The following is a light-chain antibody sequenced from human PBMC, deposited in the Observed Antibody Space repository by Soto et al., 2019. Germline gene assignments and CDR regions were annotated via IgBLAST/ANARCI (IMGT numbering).Light chain of an antibody. V-gene: IGKV3D-20*02. CDR3: QQSSNWPPEIT. CDR1: QSLSSSF. Sequence: EIVLTQSPGTLSLSPGQRATLSCRASQSLSSSFLAWYQQRPGQAPRLLIYDASSRATGIPDRFSGSGSGTDFILTISSLEPEDFAVYYCQQSSNWPPEITFGQGTRLEIK. J-gene: IGKJ5*01. CDR2: DAS.